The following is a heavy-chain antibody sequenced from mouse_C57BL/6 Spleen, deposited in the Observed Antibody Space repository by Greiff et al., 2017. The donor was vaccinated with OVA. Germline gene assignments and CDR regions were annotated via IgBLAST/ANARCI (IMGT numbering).Heavy chain of an antibody. J-gene: IGHJ4*01. CDR2: ILPGSGST. Sequence: VQLQQSGAELMKPGASVKLSCKATGYTFTGYWIEWVKQRPGHGLEWIGEILPGSGSTTYNEKFKGKATFTADTSSNTAYMQLSSLTTEDSAIYYCARRLRRPNYYAMDYWGQGTSVTVSS. CDR3: ARRLRRPNYYAMDY. V-gene: IGHV1-9*01. D-gene: IGHD2-2*01. CDR1: GYTFTGYW.